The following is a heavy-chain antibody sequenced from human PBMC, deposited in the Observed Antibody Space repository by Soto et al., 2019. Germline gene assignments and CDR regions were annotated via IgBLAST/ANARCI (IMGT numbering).Heavy chain of an antibody. CDR3: AIAAAGTFSFDY. CDR1: GRTFSSYV. J-gene: IGHJ4*02. Sequence: ASMNVSCKAFGRTFSSYVMIWVRQAPGQGLEWMGGIIPIFGTANYAQKIQGRVTITADESTGTAYMELSSLRSEDTAVYYRAIAAAGTFSFDYWGQGTLVTVSS. D-gene: IGHD6-13*01. CDR2: IIPIFGTA. V-gene: IGHV1-69*13.